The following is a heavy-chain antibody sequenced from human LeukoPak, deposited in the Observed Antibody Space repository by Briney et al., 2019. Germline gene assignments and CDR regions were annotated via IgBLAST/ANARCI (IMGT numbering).Heavy chain of an antibody. V-gene: IGHV3-33*01. Sequence: GRSLRLSCAASGFTFSSYGMHWVRQAPGKGLVWVAVIGYDGSNKYYADSVKGRFTISRDNSKNTLYLQMNSLRAEDTAVYYCASHSGYDFGFDYWGQGTLVTVSS. J-gene: IGHJ4*02. CDR2: IGYDGSNK. D-gene: IGHD5-12*01. CDR1: GFTFSSYG. CDR3: ASHSGYDFGFDY.